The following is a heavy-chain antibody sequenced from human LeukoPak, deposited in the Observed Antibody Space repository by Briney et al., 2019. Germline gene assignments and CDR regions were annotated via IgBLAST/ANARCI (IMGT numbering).Heavy chain of an antibody. CDR1: GFTFSSYW. V-gene: IGHV3-7*01. D-gene: IGHD4-17*01. CDR3: ARDNAVTTNWFDP. CDR2: IKQDGSEK. J-gene: IGHJ5*02. Sequence: PGGSLRLSCAASGFTFSSYWMSWVRQAPGKGLEWVANIKQDGSEKYYVDSVKGRFTISRDNAKNSLYLQMNSLRAEDTAVYYCARDNAVTTNWFDPWGQGTLVTVSS.